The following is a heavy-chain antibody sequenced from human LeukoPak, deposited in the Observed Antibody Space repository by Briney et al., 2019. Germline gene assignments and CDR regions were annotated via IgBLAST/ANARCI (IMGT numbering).Heavy chain of an antibody. J-gene: IGHJ4*02. CDR2: IKTKADGYAT. CDR1: GLTFSGSD. CDR3: TRLVSGIYSFDY. Sequence: GGSLRLSCAASGLTFSGSDMHWVRQASGKGLECVGRIKTKADGYATAYAASVKGRFAISRDDSKNTAYLQMNSLKTEDTAVYYCTRLVSGIYSFDYWGQGTLVTVSS. V-gene: IGHV3-73*01. D-gene: IGHD2-15*01.